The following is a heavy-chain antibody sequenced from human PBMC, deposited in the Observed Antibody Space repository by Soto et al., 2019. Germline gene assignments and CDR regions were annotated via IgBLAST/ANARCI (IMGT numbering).Heavy chain of an antibody. V-gene: IGHV3-30*18. CDR2: ISYDGSNK. CDR1: GFTFSSYG. J-gene: IGHJ4*02. CDR3: AKDRAYAVGATPIDY. D-gene: IGHD1-26*01. Sequence: QVQLVESGGGVVQPGRSLRLSCAASGFTFSSYGMHWVRQAPGKGLEWVAVISYDGSNKYYADSVKGRFTISRDNSKNTLYLQMNSLRAEDTAVYCCAKDRAYAVGATPIDYWGQGTLVTVSS.